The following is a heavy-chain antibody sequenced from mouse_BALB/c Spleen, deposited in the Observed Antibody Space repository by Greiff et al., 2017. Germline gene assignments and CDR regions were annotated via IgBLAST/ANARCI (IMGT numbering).Heavy chain of an antibody. J-gene: IGHJ4*01. CDR3: ARNSGITTVVDAMDY. CDR1: GFSLSRYS. Sequence: VQLQESGPGLVAPSQSLSITCTVSGFSLSRYSVHWVRQPPGKGLEWLGMIWGGGSTDYNSALKSRMSISKDNSKSQVFLKMISLQTDDTAMYYCARNSGITTVVDAMDYWGQGTSVTVSS. D-gene: IGHD1-1*01. CDR2: IWGGGST. V-gene: IGHV2-6-4*01.